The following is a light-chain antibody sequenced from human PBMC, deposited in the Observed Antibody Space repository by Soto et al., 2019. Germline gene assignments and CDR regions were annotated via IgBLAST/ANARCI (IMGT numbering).Light chain of an antibody. V-gene: IGKV1-9*01. CDR2: AAS. J-gene: IGKJ3*01. CDR3: QQLNSFPR. Sequence: DIQLTQSPSFLSASVGDRVTLTCRASQGISSYLAWYQQKPGKAPNLLIYAASTLQSGVPSRFSGSGSGTEFTLPISSLQPEDFATYYCQQLNSFPRFGPGTKVDIK. CDR1: QGISSY.